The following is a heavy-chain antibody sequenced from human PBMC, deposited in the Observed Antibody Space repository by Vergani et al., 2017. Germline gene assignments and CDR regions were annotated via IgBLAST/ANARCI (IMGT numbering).Heavy chain of an antibody. CDR1: GFTFRNYA. Sequence: EVQLLESGGGLAQPGGSLRLSCAASGFTFRNYAMTWVRQAPGKGLEWVSSISGNNDDVYYADSVKGRFTISRDNAKNSLYLDMSSLRSEDTAVYYCARDLGSTTVRETHFDHWGQGTLVTVSS. V-gene: IGHV3-21*01. CDR3: ARDLGSTTVRETHFDH. J-gene: IGHJ4*02. CDR2: ISGNNDDV. D-gene: IGHD4-11*01.